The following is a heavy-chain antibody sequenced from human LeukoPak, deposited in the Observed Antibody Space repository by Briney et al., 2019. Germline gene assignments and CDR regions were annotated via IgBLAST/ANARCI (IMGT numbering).Heavy chain of an antibody. Sequence: SVKVSCKASGYTFTSYGISWVRQAPGQGLEWMGRIIPILGIANYAQKFQGRVTITADKSTSTAYMELSSLRSEDTAVYYCARSIPLWKELRRDWFDPWGQGTQVTVSS. CDR1: GYTFTSYG. J-gene: IGHJ5*02. CDR2: IIPILGIA. CDR3: ARSIPLWKELRRDWFDP. V-gene: IGHV1-69*04. D-gene: IGHD3-10*01.